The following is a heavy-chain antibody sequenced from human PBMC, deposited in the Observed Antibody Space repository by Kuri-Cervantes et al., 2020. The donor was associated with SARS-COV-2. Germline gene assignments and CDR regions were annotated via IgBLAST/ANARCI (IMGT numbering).Heavy chain of an antibody. V-gene: IGHV2-26*01. CDR1: GFSLSNARMG. J-gene: IGHJ4*02. D-gene: IGHD3-3*01. CDR2: IFSNDEK. CDR3: ARIFAGYDFWSGIDY. Sequence: SGSTLVKPTETLTLTCTVSGFSLSNARMGVSWIRQPPGKALEWLAHIFSNDEKSYSTSLKSRLTISKDTSKSQVVLTMTNMDPVDTATYYCARIFAGYDFWSGIDYWGQGTLVTVSS.